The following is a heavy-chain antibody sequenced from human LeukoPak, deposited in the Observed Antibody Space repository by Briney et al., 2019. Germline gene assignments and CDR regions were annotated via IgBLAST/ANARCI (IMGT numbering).Heavy chain of an antibody. J-gene: IGHJ3*02. CDR3: ARRGYYGSSSDAFDI. CDR2: IYYSGST. Sequence: SETLSLTCTVSGGSISSYYWSWIRQPPGKGLEWIGYIYYSGSTNYNPSLKSRVTISVDTSKNQFSLKLSSVTAADTAVYYCARRGYYGSSSDAFDIWGQGTMVTVSS. D-gene: IGHD3-10*01. V-gene: IGHV4-59*01. CDR1: GGSISSYY.